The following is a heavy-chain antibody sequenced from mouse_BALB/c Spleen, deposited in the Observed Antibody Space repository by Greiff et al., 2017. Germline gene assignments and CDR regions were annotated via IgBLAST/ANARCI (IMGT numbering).Heavy chain of an antibody. Sequence: VQLKESGGGLVKPGGSLKLSCAASGFAFSSYDMSWVRQTPEKRLEWVAYISSGGGSTYYPDTVKGRFTISRDNAKNTLYLQMSSLQSGDTAMYYCARRALHAGEYGGQGTRDTVST. CDR1: GFAFSSYD. CDR2: ISSGGGST. V-gene: IGHV5-12-1*01. D-gene: IGHD3-1*01. J-gene: IGHJ4*01. CDR3: ARRALHAGEY.